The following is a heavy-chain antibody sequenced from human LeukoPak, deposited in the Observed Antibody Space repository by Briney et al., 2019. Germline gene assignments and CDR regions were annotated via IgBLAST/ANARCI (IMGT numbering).Heavy chain of an antibody. J-gene: IGHJ5*02. Sequence: PSETLSLTCTVSGASISSYYWSWIRLPPGKGLEWIGYIYYSGSTRYNPSLKSRVTISVDTSKDQFSLKLSSVTAADTAVYYCARVGILRFPSNWFDPWGQVTLVTVSS. CDR3: ARVGILRFPSNWFDP. CDR2: IYYSGST. D-gene: IGHD3-3*01. V-gene: IGHV4-59*01. CDR1: GASISSYY.